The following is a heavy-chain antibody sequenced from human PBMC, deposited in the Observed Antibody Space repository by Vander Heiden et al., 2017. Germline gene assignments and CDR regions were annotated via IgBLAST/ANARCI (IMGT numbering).Heavy chain of an antibody. J-gene: IGHJ4*01. CDR2: ISYDGSNK. D-gene: IGHD4-17*01. CDR3: ARDRTLTTVTTMGDY. V-gene: IGHV3-30*09. Sequence: QVQLVESGGGVVQPGRSLRLSCAASGFTLSSYAMHWVRQAPGKGLEWVAVISYDGSNKYYADSGKCRFAISRDNSKNTLYLQMNRLRAEDTAVYYCARDRTLTTVTTMGDYWGHGSMVTDYS. CDR1: GFTLSSYA.